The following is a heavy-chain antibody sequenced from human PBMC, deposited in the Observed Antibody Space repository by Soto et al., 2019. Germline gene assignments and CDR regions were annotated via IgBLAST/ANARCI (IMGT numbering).Heavy chain of an antibody. Sequence: QLVQSGGEVKQPVASVKVSCKAPRDNFTRYYINWVRQAPGQGLEWMGVINPHGGSTAYEQKFKGRVTLTRDTSARTVYMEVSSLTSEDTAMYYCARSSGGNFGIIIEGTNWFAPWGQGTLVTVSS. D-gene: IGHD1-26*01. J-gene: IGHJ5*02. CDR3: ARSSGGNFGIIIEGTNWFAP. CDR2: INPHGGST. CDR1: RDNFTRYY. V-gene: IGHV1-46*01.